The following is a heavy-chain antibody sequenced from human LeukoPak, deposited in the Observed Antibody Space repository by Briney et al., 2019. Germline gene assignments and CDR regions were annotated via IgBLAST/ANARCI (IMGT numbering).Heavy chain of an antibody. Sequence: SVKVSCKASGGTFSSYAISWVRQAPGQGLEWMGGIIPIFGTANYAQKFQGRVTITADESTSTAYMELSSLRSEDTAVYYCASGPYYYGSGSYYNPNSAFDYWGQGTLVTVSS. CDR1: GGTFSSYA. CDR3: ASGPYYYGSGSYYNPNSAFDY. D-gene: IGHD3-10*01. J-gene: IGHJ4*02. V-gene: IGHV1-69*01. CDR2: IIPIFGTA.